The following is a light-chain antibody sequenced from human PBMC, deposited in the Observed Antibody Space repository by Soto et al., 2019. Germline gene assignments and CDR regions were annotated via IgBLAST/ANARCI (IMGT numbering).Light chain of an antibody. J-gene: IGLJ1*01. Sequence: QSDLTHPASVSRSPGRSITSSGTGTSSDVGSYNYVSWYQQHPGKAPKLMIYEVSDRPSGISSRFSGSKSGNTASLTISGLQTEDEADYYCSSYTSSSTLFGTGTKVTVL. CDR3: SSYTSSSTL. CDR2: EVS. CDR1: SSDVGSYNY. V-gene: IGLV2-14*01.